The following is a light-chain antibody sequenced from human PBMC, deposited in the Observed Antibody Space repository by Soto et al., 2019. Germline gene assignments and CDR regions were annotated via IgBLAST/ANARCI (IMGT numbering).Light chain of an antibody. CDR1: SSDVGAYNY. V-gene: IGLV2-11*01. J-gene: IGLJ3*02. Sequence: QSVLTQPRSVSESPGQSVTISCTGTSSDVGAYNYVSWYQQRPGKAPKLMISDVTKRPSGVPDRFSGSKSGNTASLTISGLQAEDEADYFCCSYAGSYTGVFGGGTKVTVL. CDR3: CSYAGSYTGV. CDR2: DVT.